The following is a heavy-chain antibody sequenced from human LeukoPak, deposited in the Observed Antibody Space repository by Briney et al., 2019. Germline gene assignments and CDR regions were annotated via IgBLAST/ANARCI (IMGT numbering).Heavy chain of an antibody. CDR3: TRRVVVAATWFDP. J-gene: IGHJ5*02. Sequence: GGSLRLSCTASGFTFGDYAMCCFRQAPGQGRECVGFIRSKAYGGTTEYAASVKGRFTISRDDSKSIAYLQMNSLKTEDTAVYYCTRRVVVAATWFDPWGQGTLVTVSS. V-gene: IGHV3-49*03. CDR1: GFTFGDYA. CDR2: IRSKAYGGTT. D-gene: IGHD2-15*01.